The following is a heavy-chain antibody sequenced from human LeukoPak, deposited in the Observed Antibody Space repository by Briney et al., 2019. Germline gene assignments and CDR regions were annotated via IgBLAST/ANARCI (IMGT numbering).Heavy chain of an antibody. D-gene: IGHD3-22*01. Sequence: GGSLRLSCAASGFTFSSYAMSWVRQAPGKGLEWVSAISGSGGSTYYADSVKGRFTISRDNSKNTLYLQMNSLRVEDTAVYYCARDGVHYDSSGYYRYYFDLWGQGTLVTVSS. CDR3: ARDGVHYDSSGYYRYYFDL. CDR2: ISGSGGST. J-gene: IGHJ4*02. V-gene: IGHV3-23*01. CDR1: GFTFSSYA.